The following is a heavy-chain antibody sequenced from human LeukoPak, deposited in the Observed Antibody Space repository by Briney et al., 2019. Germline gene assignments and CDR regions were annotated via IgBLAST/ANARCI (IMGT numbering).Heavy chain of an antibody. D-gene: IGHD3-10*01. CDR1: GFTFSSYC. J-gene: IGHJ5*02. CDR3: AGGDYYGSGSARRHWFDP. Sequence: GGSLRLSCSASGFTFSSYCMNWVRQAPGKGLEWVANIEQHGNEKFYMAPVKGRFTISRDNAKNSLYLEMNSLRGEDTAVYYCAGGDYYGSGSARRHWFDPWGQGTLVTVSS. CDR2: IEQHGNEK. V-gene: IGHV3-7*04.